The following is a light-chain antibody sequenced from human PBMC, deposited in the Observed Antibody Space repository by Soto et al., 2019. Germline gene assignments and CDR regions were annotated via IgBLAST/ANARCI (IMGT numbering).Light chain of an antibody. CDR1: QDIAKY. CDR3: QQYDNLPYT. J-gene: IGKJ2*01. CDR2: DAS. Sequence: DNQMTQSPSSLSASVGDRVTITCQASQDIAKYLSWHQQKPGKPPRLLIYDASNLETGVPSRFSASGSGTDFAFTISSLQPEDIATYYCQQYDNLPYTFGQGIKLDI. V-gene: IGKV1-33*01.